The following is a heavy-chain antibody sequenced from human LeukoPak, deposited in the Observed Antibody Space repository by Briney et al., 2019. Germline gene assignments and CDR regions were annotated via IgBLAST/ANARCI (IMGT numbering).Heavy chain of an antibody. D-gene: IGHD5-18*01. J-gene: IGHJ4*02. CDR1: GFTFSSYS. CDR2: ISSSSSYI. Sequence: GGSLRLSCAASGFTFSSYSMNWVRQAPGKGLEWVSSISSSSSYIYYADSVKGRFTISRDNAKNSLYLQMNSLRAEDTAVYYCARDTDTAMGIDYWGQGTLVTVSS. CDR3: ARDTDTAMGIDY. V-gene: IGHV3-21*01.